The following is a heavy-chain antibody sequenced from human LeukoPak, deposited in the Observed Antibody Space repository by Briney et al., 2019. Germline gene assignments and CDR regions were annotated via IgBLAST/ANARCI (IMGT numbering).Heavy chain of an antibody. D-gene: IGHD2-2*01. V-gene: IGHV1-3*01. CDR1: GFTFTSYA. CDR3: ARGIVVVPWSGWFDP. CDR2: INAGNGNT. Sequence: ASVKVSCKASGFTFTSYAMHWVRQAPGQRLDWMGWINAGNGNTRYSQKFQGRVTITRDTSASTAYMELSSLRSEDTAVYYCARGIVVVPWSGWFDPWGQGTLVTVSS. J-gene: IGHJ5*02.